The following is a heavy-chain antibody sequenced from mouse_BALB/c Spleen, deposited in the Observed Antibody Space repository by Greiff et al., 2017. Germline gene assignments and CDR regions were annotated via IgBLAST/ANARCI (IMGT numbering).Heavy chain of an antibody. D-gene: IGHD1-1*01. J-gene: IGHJ2*01. V-gene: IGHV5-6-5*01. CDR2: ISSGGST. CDR1: GFTFSSYA. CDR3: ARGRFYGSFDY. Sequence: EVKLVESGGGLVKPGGSLKLSCAASGFTFSSYAMSWVRQTPEKRLEWVASISSGGSTYYPDSVKGRFTISRDNARNILYLQMSSLRSEDTAMYYCARGRFYGSFDYWGQGTTLTVSS.